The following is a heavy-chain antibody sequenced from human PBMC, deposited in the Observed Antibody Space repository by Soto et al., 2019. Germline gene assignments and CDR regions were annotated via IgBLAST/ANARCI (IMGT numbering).Heavy chain of an antibody. CDR1: GGSFSGHS. CDR2: INHSGST. CDR3: ARARSPIAARRKGQYCFDY. D-gene: IGHD6-6*01. J-gene: IGHJ4*02. V-gene: IGHV4-34*01. Sequence: PSETLSLTCTVSGGSFSGHSGNWICNPQAPGLEWIGEINHSGSTNYNPSLKSRVTISVDTSKNQFSLKLSSVTAADTAVYYCARARSPIAARRKGQYCFDYWGQGTLVTVSS.